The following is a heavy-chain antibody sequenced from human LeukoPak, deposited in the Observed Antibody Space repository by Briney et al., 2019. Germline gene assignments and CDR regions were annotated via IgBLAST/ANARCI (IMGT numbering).Heavy chain of an antibody. CDR2: INQGGSKK. CDR3: ARAVAAADSY. CDR1: GVTLSSYA. D-gene: IGHD6-13*01. V-gene: IGHV3-7*04. J-gene: IGHJ4*02. Sequence: PGGSLRLSCAASGVTLSSYAMSWVRQAPGKGLEWVANINQGGSKKYYVDSVKGRFTISRDNVKNSVYLQMNSLRAEDTAVYSCARAVAAADSYWGRGTLVTVSS.